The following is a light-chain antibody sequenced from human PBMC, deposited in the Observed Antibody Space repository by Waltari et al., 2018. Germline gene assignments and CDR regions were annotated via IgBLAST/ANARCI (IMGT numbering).Light chain of an antibody. CDR1: QTVLNRSSNKNS. CDR2: WAS. J-gene: IGKJ1*01. CDR3: QQYYGSPWT. Sequence: DIVMTQSPDSLAVSLGERATINCKSSQTVLNRSSNKNSLAWYQQNAGQPPMLLIKWASTRESGVPDRFSGSGSGTDFTLTISSLQAEDVAVYFCQQYYGSPWTFGQGTKVEIK. V-gene: IGKV4-1*01.